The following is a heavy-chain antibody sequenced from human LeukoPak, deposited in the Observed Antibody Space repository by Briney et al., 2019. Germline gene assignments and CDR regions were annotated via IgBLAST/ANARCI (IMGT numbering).Heavy chain of an antibody. Sequence: GGSLRLSCAASGFTFDDYAMHWVRQAPGKGLEWVSLISWEGGSTYYAQSVKRRFTISRENSKNSLCLQMNRLRAEDNALYYCAKNHDSSGYYYVGYYYYYMDVWGKGTTVTVSS. CDR2: ISWEGGST. CDR1: GFTFDDYA. D-gene: IGHD3-22*01. CDR3: AKNHDSSGYYYVGYYYYYMDV. V-gene: IGHV3-43D*04. J-gene: IGHJ6*03.